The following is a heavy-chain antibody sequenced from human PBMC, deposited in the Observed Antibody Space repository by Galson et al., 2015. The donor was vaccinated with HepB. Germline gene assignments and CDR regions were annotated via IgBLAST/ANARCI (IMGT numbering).Heavy chain of an antibody. J-gene: IGHJ4*02. CDR1: GFTFTNYA. CDR3: AKHDLYGDSSRGGSVDF. V-gene: IGHV3-23*01. CDR2: ISGSGSRT. Sequence: SLRLSCAASGFTFTNYAMNWVRQAPGKGLEWVSDISGSGSRTSYADSVKGRFTISRDNSENIVYLQMKSLRADDTAVYYCAKHDLYGDSSRGGSVDFWGQRTLGTVSS. D-gene: IGHD4-17*01.